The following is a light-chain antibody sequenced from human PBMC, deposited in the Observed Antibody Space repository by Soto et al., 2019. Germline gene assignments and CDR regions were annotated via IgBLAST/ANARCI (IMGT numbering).Light chain of an antibody. CDR2: EVN. CDR3: SAYTTSNTLI. J-gene: IGLJ1*01. CDR1: SSDVGGYDY. V-gene: IGLV2-14*01. Sequence: QSALTQPASMSGSPGQSVTISCTGTSSDVGGYDYVSWYQQHPGTAPKLILYEVNNRPSGVSNRFSGSKSGNTASLIISGLQTEDEANYYCSAYTTSNTLIFGTGTKVTVL.